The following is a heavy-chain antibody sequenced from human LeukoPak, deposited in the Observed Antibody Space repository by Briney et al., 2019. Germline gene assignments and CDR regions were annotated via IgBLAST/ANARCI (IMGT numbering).Heavy chain of an antibody. CDR1: GGTFSSYA. Sequence: SVKVSCKASGGTFSSYAISWVRQAPGQGLEWMGGIIPIFGTASYAQKVQGRVTITADESTSTAYMELSSLRSEDTAVYYCATNPSSSWYAYFDYWGQGTLVTVSS. CDR3: ATNPSSSWYAYFDY. J-gene: IGHJ4*02. V-gene: IGHV1-69*13. D-gene: IGHD6-13*01. CDR2: IIPIFGTA.